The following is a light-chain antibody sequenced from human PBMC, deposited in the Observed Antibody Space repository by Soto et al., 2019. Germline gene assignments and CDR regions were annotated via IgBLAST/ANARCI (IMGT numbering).Light chain of an antibody. CDR1: QSISNY. CDR2: AAS. J-gene: IGKJ3*01. V-gene: IGKV1-39*01. CDR3: QQSYSTPFT. Sequence: DIQMTQSPSSLSASVGDRVTITCRASQSISNYLNWYQRKPGTAPKLLIYAASSLQSGVPSRFSGSGSGTDFTLTISSLQPEDFATYFCQQSYSTPFTFGPGTKVDLK.